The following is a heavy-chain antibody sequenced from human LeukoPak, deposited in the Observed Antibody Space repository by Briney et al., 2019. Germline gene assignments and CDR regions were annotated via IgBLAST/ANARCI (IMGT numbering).Heavy chain of an antibody. D-gene: IGHD3-10*01. CDR1: GGPISSYY. CDR3: ARLGYYGSGSLVDYFDY. J-gene: IGHJ4*02. V-gene: IGHV4-59*01. Sequence: SETLSLTCTVSGGPISSYYWSWIRQPPGKGLEWIGYIYYSGSTNYNPSLKSRVTISVDTSKNQFSLKLRSVTAADTAVYYCARLGYYGSGSLVDYFDYWGQGTLVTVSS. CDR2: IYYSGST.